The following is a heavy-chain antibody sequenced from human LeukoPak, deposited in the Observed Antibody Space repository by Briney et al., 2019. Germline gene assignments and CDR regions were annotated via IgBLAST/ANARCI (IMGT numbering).Heavy chain of an antibody. CDR3: AKDSSYDILTGSGFDY. CDR1: GFTFDDYA. J-gene: IGHJ4*02. V-gene: IGHV3-9*01. CDR2: ISWNSGSI. D-gene: IGHD3-9*01. Sequence: GGSLRLSCAASGFTFDDYAMHWVRQAPGKGLEWVSGISWNSGSIGYADSVKGRFTISRDNAKNSLYLQMNSLRAEDTALYYCAKDSSYDILTGSGFDYWGQGTLVTVSS.